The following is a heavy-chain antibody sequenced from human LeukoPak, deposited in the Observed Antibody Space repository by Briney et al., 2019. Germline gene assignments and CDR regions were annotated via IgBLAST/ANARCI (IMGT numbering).Heavy chain of an antibody. V-gene: IGHV1-8*01. Sequence: ASVKVSCKASGYIFTEHHINWVRQAPGQGLEWMGWMNPNSGNTGYAQKFQGRVTMTRNTSISTAYMELSSLRSEDTAVYYCARRGDIVVVLTYYYDMDVWGQGTTVTVSS. CDR3: ARRGDIVVVLTYYYDMDV. CDR1: GYIFTEHH. D-gene: IGHD2-2*01. J-gene: IGHJ6*02. CDR2: MNPNSGNT.